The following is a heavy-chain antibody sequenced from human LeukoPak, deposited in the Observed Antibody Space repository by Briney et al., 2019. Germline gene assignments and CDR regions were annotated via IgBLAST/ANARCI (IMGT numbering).Heavy chain of an antibody. J-gene: IGHJ6*03. CDR2: ISSSGSTI. V-gene: IGHV3-48*03. D-gene: IGHD4-17*01. Sequence: GGSLRLSCAASGFTFSSYEMNWVRQAPGKGLEWVSYISSSGSTIYYADSVKGRFTISRDNAKNSLYLQMNSLRAEDTAVYYCARAGDYGDYGEAWYMDVWGKGTTVTISS. CDR3: ARAGDYGDYGEAWYMDV. CDR1: GFTFSSYE.